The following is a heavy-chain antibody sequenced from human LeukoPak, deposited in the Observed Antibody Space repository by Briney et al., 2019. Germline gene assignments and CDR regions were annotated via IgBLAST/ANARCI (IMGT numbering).Heavy chain of an antibody. J-gene: IGHJ4*02. CDR2: IFYSGAT. Sequence: SETLSLTCSVSGGSISNSRYYWGWLRQPPGKGLEWIGSIFYSGATNSNPSLRSRLTISVDTSKNQFSLKLGSVTAADAAVYYCATLNNDGWYFDNWGQGTLVTVSS. CDR3: ATLNNDGWYFDN. V-gene: IGHV4-39*01. D-gene: IGHD1/OR15-1a*01. CDR1: GGSISNSRYY.